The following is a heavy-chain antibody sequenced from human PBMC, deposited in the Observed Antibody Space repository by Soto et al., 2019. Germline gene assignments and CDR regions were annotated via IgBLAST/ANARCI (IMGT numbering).Heavy chain of an antibody. J-gene: IGHJ4*02. CDR3: ARQADRAPTVVRF. CDR2: ISYDGSNK. D-gene: IGHD4-17*01. Sequence: GGSLRLSCAASGFTFSSYAMHWVRQAPGKGLEWVAVISYDGSNKYYADSVKGRFTISRDNSKNTLYLQMNSLRAEDTAVYYCARQADRAPTVVRFWGQGTLVTVSS. V-gene: IGHV3-30-3*01. CDR1: GFTFSSYA.